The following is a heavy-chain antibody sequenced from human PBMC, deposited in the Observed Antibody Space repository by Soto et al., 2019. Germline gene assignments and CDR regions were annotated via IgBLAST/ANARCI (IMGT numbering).Heavy chain of an antibody. V-gene: IGHV4-31*03. Sequence: ASETLSLTCPVSGGSISSGGYYWSWIRQHPGKGLEWTGYIYYSGSTYYNPSLKSRVTISVDTSKNQFSLKLSSVTAADTAVYYCAREAIFGVVNWFDPWGQGTLVTVSS. CDR2: IYYSGST. D-gene: IGHD3-3*01. CDR3: AREAIFGVVNWFDP. CDR1: GGSISSGGYY. J-gene: IGHJ5*02.